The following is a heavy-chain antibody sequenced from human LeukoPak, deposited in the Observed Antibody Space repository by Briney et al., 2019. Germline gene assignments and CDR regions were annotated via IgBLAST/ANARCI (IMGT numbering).Heavy chain of an antibody. V-gene: IGHV1-2*02. Sequence: ASVKVSCKASGYTFTGYYMHWVRQAPGQGLEWMGWINPSSGGTNYAQKFQGRVTMTRDTSISTAYMELSRLRSDDTAVYYCARDYYGSGGYYYYYMDVWGKGTTVTISS. D-gene: IGHD3-10*01. CDR3: ARDYYGSGGYYYYYMDV. J-gene: IGHJ6*03. CDR2: INPSSGGT. CDR1: GYTFTGYY.